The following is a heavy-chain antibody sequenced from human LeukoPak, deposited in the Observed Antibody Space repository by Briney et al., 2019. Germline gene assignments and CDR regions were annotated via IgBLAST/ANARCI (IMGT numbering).Heavy chain of an antibody. D-gene: IGHD6-19*01. CDR3: ARGGKQWRGGNYFDS. CDR2: ISAYNGNP. V-gene: IGHV1-18*01. CDR1: GYTFTSYG. J-gene: IGHJ4*02. Sequence: ASVKVSCKASGYTFTSYGISRVRQAPGQSLEWMGWISAYNGNPKYAQKLQGRVTMTTDTSTSTAYMELRSLRSDDTAVYYCARGGKQWRGGNYFDSWGQGTLVAVSS.